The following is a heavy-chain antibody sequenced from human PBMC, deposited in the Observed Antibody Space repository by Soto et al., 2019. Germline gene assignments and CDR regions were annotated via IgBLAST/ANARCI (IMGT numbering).Heavy chain of an antibody. D-gene: IGHD3-10*01. CDR3: AKEGFGEPYGKDFDY. Sequence: GGSLRLSCAASGFTFSSYGMHWVRQAPGKGLEWVAVISYDGSKKYYADSVKGRFTISRDNSKNTLYLQMNSLRADDTAVYYCAKEGFGEPYGKDFDYWGQGTLVTVSS. V-gene: IGHV3-30*18. J-gene: IGHJ4*02. CDR2: ISYDGSKK. CDR1: GFTFSSYG.